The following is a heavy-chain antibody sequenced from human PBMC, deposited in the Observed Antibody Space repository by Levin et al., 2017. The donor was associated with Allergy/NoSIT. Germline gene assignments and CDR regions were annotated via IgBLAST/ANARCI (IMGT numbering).Heavy chain of an antibody. CDR3: ARGGGQLGYYYDSRGYQPLDY. J-gene: IGHJ4*02. V-gene: IGHV3-53*01. CDR1: GFTVSSNY. CDR2: IYSGGST. Sequence: GGSLRLSCAASGFTVSSNYMSWVRQAPGKGLEWVSVIYSGGSTYYADSVKGRFTISRDNSKNTLYLQMNSLRAEDTAVYYCARGGGQLGYYYDSRGYQPLDYWGQGTLVTVSS. D-gene: IGHD3-22*01.